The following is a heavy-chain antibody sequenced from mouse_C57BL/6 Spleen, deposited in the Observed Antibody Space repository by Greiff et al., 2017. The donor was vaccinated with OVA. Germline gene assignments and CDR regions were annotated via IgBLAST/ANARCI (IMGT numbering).Heavy chain of an antibody. CDR2: IYPRSGTT. Sequence: VKLQESGAELARPGASVKLSCKASGYTFTSYGISWVKQRTGQGLEWIGEIYPRSGTTYYNEKFKGKATLTADKSSSTAYMELRSLTSEDSAVYFCAPLYYGSSYDAMDYGGQGTSVTVSS. CDR3: APLYYGSSYDAMDY. V-gene: IGHV1-81*01. D-gene: IGHD1-1*01. J-gene: IGHJ4*01. CDR1: GYTFTSYG.